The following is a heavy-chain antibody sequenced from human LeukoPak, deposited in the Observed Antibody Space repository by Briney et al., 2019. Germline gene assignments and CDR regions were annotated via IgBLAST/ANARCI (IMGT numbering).Heavy chain of an antibody. D-gene: IGHD3-9*01. J-gene: IGHJ6*03. V-gene: IGHV4-4*07. CDR2: VYTSGIT. CDR3: ARHNGFDRGYYYYMGV. Sequence: SETLSLTCTVSGGFINSYYWSWIRQPAGKGLEWIGRVYTSGITNYNPSLKSRITMSVDTSKNQFSLKLTSVTAADTAAYYCARHNGFDRGYYYYMGVWGKGTTVTVSS. CDR1: GGFINSYY.